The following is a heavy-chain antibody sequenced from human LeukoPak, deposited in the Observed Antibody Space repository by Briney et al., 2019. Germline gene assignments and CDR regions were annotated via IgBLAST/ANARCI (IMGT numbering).Heavy chain of an antibody. CDR2: IYPGDSDT. V-gene: IGHV5-51*01. D-gene: IGHD2-2*01. CDR3: ARREGYCRSTSCPITENWFDP. J-gene: IGHJ5*02. CDR1: GYSFTSYW. Sequence: PGESLKISCKGSGYSFTSYWIGWVRQMPGKGLEWMGIIYPGDSDTRYSPSFQGQVTISADKSISTAYLQWSSLKASDTAMYYCARREGYCRSTSCPITENWFDPWGQGTLVTVSS.